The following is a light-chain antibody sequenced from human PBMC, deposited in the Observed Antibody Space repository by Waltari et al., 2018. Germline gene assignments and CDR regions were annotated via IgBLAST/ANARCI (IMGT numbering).Light chain of an antibody. CDR2: GHD. CDR3: LSRDSSSTRV. Sequence: SSELTQDPAVSVALGQTVRTTCQGDSLRRYFASCYQQRPGQAPFLVLYGHDNRPSGIPDRFSGSTSGNTASLTITRAQAEDAGVYYCLSRDSSSTRVFGGGTTLTV. CDR1: SLRRYF. V-gene: IGLV3-19*01. J-gene: IGLJ3*02.